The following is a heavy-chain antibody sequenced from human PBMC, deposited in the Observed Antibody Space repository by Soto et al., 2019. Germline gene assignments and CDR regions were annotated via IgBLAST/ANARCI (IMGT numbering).Heavy chain of an antibody. CDR3: ASFRPGYYYDSSGYYYRPVDAFDI. Sequence: ASVKVSCKASGYTFTSYGISWVRQAPGQGLEWMGWISAYNGNTNYAQKLQGRVTMTTDTSTSTAYMELRSLRSDDTVVYYCASFRPGYYYDSSGYYYRPVDAFDIWSQGTMVTVS. CDR1: GYTFTSYG. D-gene: IGHD3-22*01. J-gene: IGHJ3*02. CDR2: ISAYNGNT. V-gene: IGHV1-18*01.